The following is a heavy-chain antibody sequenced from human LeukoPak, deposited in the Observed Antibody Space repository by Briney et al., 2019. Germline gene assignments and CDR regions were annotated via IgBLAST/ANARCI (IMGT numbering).Heavy chain of an antibody. CDR1: GYTFTVYY. Sequence: GASVKVSCKASGYTFTVYYIHWVRQAPGQGLEWMGWINLNSGGTNYAQKFQGRVTMTRDTSISTAYMELSRLRSDDTAVYYCALLWDYYDSSGYYRDYWGQGTLVTVSS. CDR2: INLNSGGT. CDR3: ALLWDYYDSSGYYRDY. V-gene: IGHV1-2*02. D-gene: IGHD3-22*01. J-gene: IGHJ4*02.